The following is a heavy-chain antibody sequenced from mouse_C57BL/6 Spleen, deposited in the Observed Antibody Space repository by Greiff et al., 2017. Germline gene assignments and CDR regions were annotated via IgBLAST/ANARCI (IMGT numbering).Heavy chain of an antibody. J-gene: IGHJ1*03. CDR3: TRRGYGDWYFDV. Sequence: EVMLVESGGGLVQPGGSMKLSCAASGFTFSDAWMDWVRLPPEKGLEWVAEIRNKANNHATYYAESVKGRFTISRDDSKSSVYLQMNSLRAEDTVIYYCTRRGYGDWYFDVWGTGTTVTVSS. V-gene: IGHV6-6*01. D-gene: IGHD2-2*01. CDR2: IRNKANNHAT. CDR1: GFTFSDAW.